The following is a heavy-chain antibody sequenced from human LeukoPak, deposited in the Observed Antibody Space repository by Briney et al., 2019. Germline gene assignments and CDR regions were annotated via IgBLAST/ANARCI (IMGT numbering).Heavy chain of an antibody. J-gene: IGHJ6*02. CDR1: GGTFSSYA. D-gene: IGHD3-3*01. CDR3: ARDRGPGITIPYYYYYGMDV. Sequence: ASVKVSCKASGGTFSSYAISWVRQAPGQGLEWMGWISTYNGNTNYAQKLQGRVTMTTDTSTSTAYMELRSLRSDDTAVYYCARDRGPGITIPYYYYYGMDVWGQGTTVTVSS. V-gene: IGHV1-18*01. CDR2: ISTYNGNT.